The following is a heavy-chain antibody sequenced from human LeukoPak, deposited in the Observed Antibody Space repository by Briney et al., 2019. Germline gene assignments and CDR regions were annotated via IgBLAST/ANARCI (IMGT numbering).Heavy chain of an antibody. CDR3: ARGHEATSGDAFDI. V-gene: IGHV1-46*01. J-gene: IGHJ3*02. CDR2: ISPSGGST. D-gene: IGHD3-10*01. CDR1: GYTFTGYW. Sequence: ASVKVSCKAFGYTFTGYWMHWVRQAPGQGPEWMGVISPSGGSTIYAQKFQGRVTMTRDMSTSTVYMELSSLRSEDTAVYYCARGHEATSGDAFDIWGQGTMVTVSS.